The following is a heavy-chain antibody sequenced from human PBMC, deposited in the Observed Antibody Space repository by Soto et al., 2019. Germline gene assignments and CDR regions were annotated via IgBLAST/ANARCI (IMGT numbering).Heavy chain of an antibody. Sequence: QVQLVQSGAEVKKPGSSVKVYCKASGGTFSSYAISWVRQAPGQGLEWLGGIIPIFGTANYAQKFQGRVTITAEKSTSTAYMERSSLRAEDTAVYYCARVSGVGRRHYLYGMDGWGQGTKVPVSS. V-gene: IGHV1-69*06. J-gene: IGHJ6*02. CDR1: GGTFSSYA. CDR2: IIPIFGTA. D-gene: IGHD2-15*01. CDR3: ARVSGVGRRHYLYGMDG.